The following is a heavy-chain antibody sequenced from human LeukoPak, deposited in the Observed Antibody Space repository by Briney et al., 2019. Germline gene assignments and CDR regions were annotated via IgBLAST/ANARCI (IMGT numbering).Heavy chain of an antibody. CDR2: ISSSGSTI. J-gene: IGHJ4*02. D-gene: IGHD3-10*02. CDR3: ARDFSDVRGNIFDS. CDR1: GFTFDDYG. V-gene: IGHV3-48*04. Sequence: PGGSLRLSCAASGFTFDDYGMSWVRQAPGKGLEWVSYISSSGSTIYYADSVKGRFTISRDNAKNSLYLQMNSLRAEDTAVYYCARDFSDVRGNIFDSWGQGTLVTVSS.